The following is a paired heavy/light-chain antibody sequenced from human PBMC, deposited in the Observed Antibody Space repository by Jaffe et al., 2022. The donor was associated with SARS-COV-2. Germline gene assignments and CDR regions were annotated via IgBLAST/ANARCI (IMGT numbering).Heavy chain of an antibody. V-gene: IGHV3-15*01. Sequence: EVQLMNSGGGLVKPGGSLRLSCAASGFTFSNARMNWVRQAPGKGLEWVGHIKSKTDGGTTDYAAPVKGRFTISRDDSENTLYLQLSSLKTEDTAVYFCTTGAMYYYDSGSGGAWGQGTLVTVSS. J-gene: IGHJ4*02. D-gene: IGHD3-10*01. CDR3: TTGAMYYYDSGSGGA. CDR1: GFTFSNAR. CDR2: IKSKTDGGTT.
Light chain of an antibody. CDR1: QSLLHSNGYNY. Sequence: DIVMTQSPLSLPVTPGEPASISCRSSQSLLHSNGYNYLDWYLQKPGQSPQLLIYLRSNRASGVPDRFSGSGSGTDFTLKISRVEAEDVGVYYCMQALQTPHTFGQGTKLEIK. CDR2: LRS. J-gene: IGKJ2*01. CDR3: MQALQTPHT. V-gene: IGKV2-28*01.